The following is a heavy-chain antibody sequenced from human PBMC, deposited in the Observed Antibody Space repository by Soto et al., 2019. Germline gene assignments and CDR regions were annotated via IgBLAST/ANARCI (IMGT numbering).Heavy chain of an antibody. Sequence: SETLSLTCAVYGGSFSGYYWSWIRQPPGKGLEWIGEINHSGSTNYNPSPKSRVTISVDTSKNQFSLKLSSVTAADTAVYYCARGLRAAAGRVFDYWGQGTLVTVSS. J-gene: IGHJ4*02. CDR2: INHSGST. CDR3: ARGLRAAAGRVFDY. V-gene: IGHV4-34*01. D-gene: IGHD6-13*01. CDR1: GGSFSGYY.